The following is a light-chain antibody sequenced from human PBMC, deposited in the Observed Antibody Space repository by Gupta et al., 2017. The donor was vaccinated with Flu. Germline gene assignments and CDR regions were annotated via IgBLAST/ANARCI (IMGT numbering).Light chain of an antibody. Sequence: DIKMTQSPSSVSASVGDRVTITCRRSQGISSWVAWYQQKPGKAPKRLIYAASSLQGGVPSRCSGGGAGTDVTPTISSLQPEDVATDYCQQANSISRTFGQGTKVDIK. CDR3: QQANSISRT. J-gene: IGKJ1*01. V-gene: IGKV1-12*01. CDR1: QGISSW. CDR2: AAS.